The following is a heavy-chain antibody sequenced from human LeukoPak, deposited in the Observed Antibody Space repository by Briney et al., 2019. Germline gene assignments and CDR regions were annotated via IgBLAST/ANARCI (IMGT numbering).Heavy chain of an antibody. CDR1: GFTFSSYA. CDR2: ISGSGGTT. Sequence: GGSLRLSCAASGFTFSSYAMSWVRQAPGKGLEWVSGISGSGGTTYYVDSVKGRLTISRDNSKNTLYLQMNSLRAEDTALYYCAKGHNRNDYWGQGTLVTVSS. D-gene: IGHD1-14*01. CDR3: AKGHNRNDY. J-gene: IGHJ4*02. V-gene: IGHV3-23*01.